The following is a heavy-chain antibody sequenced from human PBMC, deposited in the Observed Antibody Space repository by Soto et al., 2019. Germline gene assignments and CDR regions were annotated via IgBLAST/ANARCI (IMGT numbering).Heavy chain of an antibody. D-gene: IGHD2-8*01. Sequence: GGSLRLSCAASGFTFSSYAMHWVRQAPGKGLEWVAVISYDGSNKYYADSVKGRFTISRDNSKNTLYLQMNSLRAEDTAVYYCARDRSKDIVLMEFVYWGQGTLVTVSS. CDR2: ISYDGSNK. CDR1: GFTFSSYA. J-gene: IGHJ4*02. V-gene: IGHV3-30-3*01. CDR3: ARDRSKDIVLMEFVY.